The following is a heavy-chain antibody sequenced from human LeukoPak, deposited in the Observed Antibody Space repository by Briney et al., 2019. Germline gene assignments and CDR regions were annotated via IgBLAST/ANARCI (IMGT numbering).Heavy chain of an antibody. CDR2: ISYDGSNK. J-gene: IGHJ4*02. V-gene: IGHV3-30-3*01. D-gene: IGHD5-12*01. Sequence: PGRSLRLSCAASGFTFSSYAMHWVRQAPGKGLEWVAVISYDGSNKYYADSVKGRFTISRDNSKNTLYLQMNSLRAEDTAVYYCARGDIRYYWGQGTLVTVSS. CDR3: ARGDIRYY. CDR1: GFTFSSYA.